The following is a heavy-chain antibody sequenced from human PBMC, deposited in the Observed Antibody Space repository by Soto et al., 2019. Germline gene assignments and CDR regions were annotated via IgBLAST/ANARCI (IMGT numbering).Heavy chain of an antibody. V-gene: IGHV4-31*03. CDR3: ARAVCSGGSCYSGGPLDP. CDR1: GGSISSGGYY. Sequence: TLSLTCTVSGGSISSGGYYWSWIRQHPGKGLEWIGYIYYSGSTYYNPSLKSRVTISVDTSKNQFSLKLSSVTAADTAVYYCARAVCSGGSCYSGGPLDPWGQGTLVTVSS. CDR2: IYYSGST. D-gene: IGHD2-15*01. J-gene: IGHJ5*02.